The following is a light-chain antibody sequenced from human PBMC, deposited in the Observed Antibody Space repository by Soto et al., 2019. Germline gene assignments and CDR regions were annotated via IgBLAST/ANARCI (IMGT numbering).Light chain of an antibody. Sequence: EIVLTQSPGILSLSPGGRATLSCRASQSLNSFYLAWYQQKPGQAPRLLIYGSSNRATGIPDRFSGSGSGTDFTLTISRLDPEDFALYYCQQYDISPRTLGQGTKVEVK. CDR2: GSS. CDR3: QQYDISPRT. J-gene: IGKJ1*01. CDR1: QSLNSFY. V-gene: IGKV3-20*01.